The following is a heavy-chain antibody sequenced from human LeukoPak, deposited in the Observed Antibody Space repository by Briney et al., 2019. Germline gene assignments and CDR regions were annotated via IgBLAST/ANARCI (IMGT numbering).Heavy chain of an antibody. V-gene: IGHV3-48*01. CDR2: ISSSSNTI. Sequence: GGSLRLSCAASGFTFSSYNMNWVRQAPGKGLEWVSYISSSSNTIYYADSVKGRFTISRDNAKNSLYLQMNSLRAEDTAVYYCAREYYYDSSGYYYDGRAFDIWGQGTMVTVSS. CDR1: GFTFSSYN. D-gene: IGHD3-22*01. J-gene: IGHJ3*02. CDR3: AREYYYDSSGYYYDGRAFDI.